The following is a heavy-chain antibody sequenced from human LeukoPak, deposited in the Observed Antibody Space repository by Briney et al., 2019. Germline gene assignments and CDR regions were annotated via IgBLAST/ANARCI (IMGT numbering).Heavy chain of an antibody. J-gene: IGHJ4*02. V-gene: IGHV3-74*01. Sequence: RGTLRLSCAASGVTLSSYRMHCVCQAPQKGLVCVSRINSDGSSTTYADSVEGRFTISRDNVKNTLYLQMNSLRAEDTGVYYCARIASHSSSWYDGGYWGQGTLVTVSS. CDR1: GVTLSSYR. CDR3: ARIASHSSSWYDGGY. D-gene: IGHD6-13*01. CDR2: INSDGSST.